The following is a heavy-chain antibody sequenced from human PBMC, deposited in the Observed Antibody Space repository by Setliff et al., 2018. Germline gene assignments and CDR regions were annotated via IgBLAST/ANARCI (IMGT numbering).Heavy chain of an antibody. CDR1: GLTFSTYR. V-gene: IGHV3-33*08. CDR3: ARTCSGSGCYAGLES. CDR2: IWDDGVKK. Sequence: LSLSCAASGLTFSTYRMHWVRQAPGKGLEWVAVIWDDGVKKYHADSVRGRFTISRDNSKNTLYLQMNSLRPEDTAVYYCARTCSGSGCYAGLESWGQGTPVTVSS. D-gene: IGHD2-15*01. J-gene: IGHJ4*02.